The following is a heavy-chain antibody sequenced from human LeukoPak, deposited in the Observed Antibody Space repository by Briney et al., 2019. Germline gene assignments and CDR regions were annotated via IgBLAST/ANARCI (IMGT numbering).Heavy chain of an antibody. CDR1: GGSISSGEYY. V-gene: IGHV4-30-4*01. CDR3: ARFDGYSSSFDY. Sequence: PSETLSLTCTVSGGSISSGEYYWSWIRQPPGKGLGWIGYIYYSGSTYDNPSLKSRVTMSLDTSKNQFSLKLSSVTAADTAVYYCARFDGYSSSFDYWGQGTLVTVSS. J-gene: IGHJ4*02. CDR2: IYYSGST. D-gene: IGHD6-13*01.